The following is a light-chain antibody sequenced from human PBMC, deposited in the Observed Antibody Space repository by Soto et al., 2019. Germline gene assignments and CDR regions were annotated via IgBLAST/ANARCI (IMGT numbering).Light chain of an antibody. V-gene: IGLV1-40*01. Sequence: QSVLTQPPSVSGAQGRRVTISCTGNNSNLGAGYDVHWYQQLPGAAPKLVIFGNRNRPSGVPERFSGSKSGTSASLAITGLQAEDEADYYCQAYDYSLTAFVFGGGTKLTVL. CDR2: GNR. CDR3: QAYDYSLTAFV. J-gene: IGLJ3*02. CDR1: NSNLGAGYD.